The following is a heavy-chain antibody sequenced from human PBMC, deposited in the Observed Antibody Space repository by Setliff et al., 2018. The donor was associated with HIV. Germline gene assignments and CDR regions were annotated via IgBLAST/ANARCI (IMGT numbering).Heavy chain of an antibody. Sequence: PGGSLRLSCAASGFTFSSYGMHWVRQAPGKGLEWVSYISSSSSTIYYADSVKGRFTISRDNAKNSLYLQMNSLRAEDTAVYYCASRSDYWGQGTLVTVSS. J-gene: IGHJ4*02. CDR2: ISSSSSTI. V-gene: IGHV3-48*01. CDR3: ASRSDY. CDR1: GFTFSSYG.